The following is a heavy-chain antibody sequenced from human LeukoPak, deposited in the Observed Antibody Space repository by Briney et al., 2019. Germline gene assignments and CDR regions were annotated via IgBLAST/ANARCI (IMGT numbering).Heavy chain of an antibody. J-gene: IGHJ2*01. CDR1: GGTFSSYG. D-gene: IGHD5-24*01. CDR2: IIPIFGIA. Sequence: SVKASCKASGGTFSSYGISWVRQAPGQGLEWMGGIIPIFGIANYAQKFQGRVTITADKSTSTAYMELSSLRSEDTAVYYCARSLPRDTISSWYFDLWGRGTLVTVSS. V-gene: IGHV1-69*10. CDR3: ARSLPRDTISSWYFDL.